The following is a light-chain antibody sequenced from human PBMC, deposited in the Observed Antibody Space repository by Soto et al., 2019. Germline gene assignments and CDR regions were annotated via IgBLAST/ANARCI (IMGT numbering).Light chain of an antibody. J-gene: IGLJ1*01. CDR3: GADHGSGSNCVYV. CDR2: VGTGGIVG. CDR1: SGYSNYK. Sequence: QPVLTQPPSASASLGASVTLTCTLSSGYSNYKVDWYQQKPGKGPRFVMRVGTGGIVGSKGDGIPDRFSVLGSGLNRYLTIKNIQEEDESDYHCGADHGSGSNCVYVFGTGTKLTVL. V-gene: IGLV9-49*01.